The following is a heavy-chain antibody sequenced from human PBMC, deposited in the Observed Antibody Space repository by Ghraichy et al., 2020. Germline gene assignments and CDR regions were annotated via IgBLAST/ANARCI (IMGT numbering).Heavy chain of an antibody. V-gene: IGHV3-72*01. Sequence: GGSLRLSCAASELTFSDHYVDWVRQAPGKGLEWVGRTRNKANSYTTEYAASVKGRFTISRDDSKNSLYLQMNSLKTEDTAIYYCARVSTTTGGRNAFDIWGQGTMVTVSS. D-gene: IGHD3-16*01. CDR2: TRNKANSYTT. J-gene: IGHJ3*02. CDR1: ELTFSDHY. CDR3: ARVSTTTGGRNAFDI.